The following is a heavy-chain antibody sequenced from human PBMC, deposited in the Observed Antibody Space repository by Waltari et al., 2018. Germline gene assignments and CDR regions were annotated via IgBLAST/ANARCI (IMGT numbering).Heavy chain of an antibody. J-gene: IGHJ4*02. CDR1: GFAFDTYW. Sequence: EVQLVESGGNLVQPGGSLRLSCAASGFAFDTYWMGWAGQAPGKGLEWVANVKEDGSEKYYVDSVKGRFTISRDNAKNSLYLQMNSLRAEDTAVYFCARGRVDFAYWGQGTLVTVSS. V-gene: IGHV3-7*01. CDR2: VKEDGSEK. CDR3: ARGRVDFAY.